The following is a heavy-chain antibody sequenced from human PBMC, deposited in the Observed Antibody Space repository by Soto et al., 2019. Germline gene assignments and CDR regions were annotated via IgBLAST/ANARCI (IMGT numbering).Heavy chain of an antibody. J-gene: IGHJ6*02. CDR2: IIPIFGTA. D-gene: IGHD5-12*01. V-gene: IGHV1-69*01. CDR3: ARVIVATKTYYYYGMDV. Sequence: QVQLVQSGAEVKKPGSSLKVSCKASGGTFSSYAISWVRQAPGQGLEWMGGIIPIFGTANYAQKFQGRVTITADESTSTAYMELSSLRSEDTAVYYCARVIVATKTYYYYGMDVWGQGTTVTVSS. CDR1: GGTFSSYA.